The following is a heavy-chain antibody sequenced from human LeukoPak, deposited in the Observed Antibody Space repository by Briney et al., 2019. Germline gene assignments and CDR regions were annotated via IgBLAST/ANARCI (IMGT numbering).Heavy chain of an antibody. CDR1: GGSISGYY. V-gene: IGHV4-59*01. CDR2: IYYSGST. J-gene: IGHJ4*02. Sequence: SETLSLTCTVSGGSISGYYWSWIRQPPGKGLEWIGYIYYSGSTNYNPSLKSRVTISVDTSKNQFSLKLSSVTAADTAVYYCARGPDKRVDWGQGTLVTVSS. D-gene: IGHD2-15*01. CDR3: ARGPDKRVD.